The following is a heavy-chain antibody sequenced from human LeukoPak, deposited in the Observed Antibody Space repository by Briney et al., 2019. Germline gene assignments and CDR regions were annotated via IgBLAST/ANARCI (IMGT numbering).Heavy chain of an antibody. Sequence: PSETLSLTCTVSGDSISSGDYYWSWIRQPAGKGLEWIGRISSSGSTNYNPSLKSRVTISVDTSKNQFSLKLSSVTAADTAVYYCAREGVGYYESPDAFDIWGQGTMVTVSS. CDR2: ISSSGST. CDR3: AREGVGYYESPDAFDI. J-gene: IGHJ3*02. CDR1: GDSISSGDYY. D-gene: IGHD3-22*01. V-gene: IGHV4-61*02.